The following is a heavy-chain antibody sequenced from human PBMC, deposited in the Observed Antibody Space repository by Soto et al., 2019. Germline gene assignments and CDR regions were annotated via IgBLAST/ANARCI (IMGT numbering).Heavy chain of an antibody. CDR2: INTDGSST. CDR3: ARASGSNIHFDY. CDR1: GLTFSSYW. Sequence: EVQLVESGGGIVQPGGSLRLSCAASGLTFSSYWMHWVRQAPGKGLVWVSRINTDGSSTTYADSVNGRFTISRDNTKNTLYLQMNSLRVEDTAVYYCARASGSNIHFDYWGQGTLVTVSS. V-gene: IGHV3-74*01. J-gene: IGHJ4*02. D-gene: IGHD1-26*01.